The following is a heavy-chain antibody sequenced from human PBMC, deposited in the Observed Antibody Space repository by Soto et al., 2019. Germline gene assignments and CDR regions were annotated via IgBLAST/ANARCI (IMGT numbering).Heavy chain of an antibody. Sequence: SETLSLTCTVSGGSISNYYWTWIRQPPGKGLEWIGYIYSSGTSTYNPSLKSRVTISINTSNNQFSLWLSSVTAADTAVYYCARLAAAANYLDSWGQGTLVTVSS. D-gene: IGHD6-13*01. CDR3: ARLAAAANYLDS. CDR2: IYSSGTS. J-gene: IGHJ4*02. V-gene: IGHV4-59*08. CDR1: GGSISNYY.